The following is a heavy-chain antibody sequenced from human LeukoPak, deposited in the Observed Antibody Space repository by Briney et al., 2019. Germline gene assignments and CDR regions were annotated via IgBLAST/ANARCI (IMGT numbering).Heavy chain of an antibody. CDR3: ARSKSYAFDF. D-gene: IGHD6-13*01. CDR2: IKYDGSEK. V-gene: IGHV3-7*01. Sequence: GGSLRLSCVASGFTFSSNWMSWGREAPGKGLEWLANIKYDGSEKYYVDSVKGRFSISRGNAKNSVFLEMNSLRAEDTAEYYCARSKSYAFDFWGQGTMVTVSS. CDR1: GFTFSSNW. J-gene: IGHJ3*01.